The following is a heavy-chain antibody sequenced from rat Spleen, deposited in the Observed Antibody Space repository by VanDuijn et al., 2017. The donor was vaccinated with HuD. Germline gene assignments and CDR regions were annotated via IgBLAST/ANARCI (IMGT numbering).Heavy chain of an antibody. D-gene: IGHD1-2*01. V-gene: IGHV5-58*01. Sequence: EVQLVETGGGLVQPGRSLKLSCVASGFTFSNYWMSWIRQAPVKGLEWVSSISTDGTSVYYLDSVKCRFTISRDNAENTLYLKMNSLRSEDTATYYCAKGGYYSSYSPFDYWGQGVMVTVSS. CDR2: ISTDGTSV. CDR3: AKGGYYSSYSPFDY. J-gene: IGHJ2*01. CDR1: GFTFSNYW.